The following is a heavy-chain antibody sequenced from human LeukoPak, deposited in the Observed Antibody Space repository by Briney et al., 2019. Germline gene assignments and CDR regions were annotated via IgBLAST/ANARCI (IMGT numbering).Heavy chain of an antibody. CDR1: GGSISSFY. V-gene: IGHV4-59*01. Sequence: PSETLSLTCTVSGGSISSFYWSWIRQPPGKGLECIGYIYYTGTTNYNPSLKSRVTISVDTSKNQFFLNLSSVTAADTAVYSCARVKGDLGYYFDYWGQGTLVIVSS. CDR3: ARVKGDLGYYFDY. J-gene: IGHJ4*02. D-gene: IGHD2-21*01. CDR2: IYYTGTT.